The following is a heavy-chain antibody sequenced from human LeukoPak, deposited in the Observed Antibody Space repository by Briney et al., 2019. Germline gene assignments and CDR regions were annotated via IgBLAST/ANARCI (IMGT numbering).Heavy chain of an antibody. CDR1: GNTFTNYY. D-gene: IGHD6-19*01. J-gene: IGHJ4*02. Sequence: ASVTVSFKASGNTFTNYYMHWVRQAPGQGLERMGIINPSAGTTTYAQKFQGRVTMTRDTAISTAYMELRSLRSDDTAVYYCARWGYSSGWFDYWGQGTLVTVSS. CDR3: ARWGYSSGWFDY. CDR2: INPSAGTT. V-gene: IGHV1-46*01.